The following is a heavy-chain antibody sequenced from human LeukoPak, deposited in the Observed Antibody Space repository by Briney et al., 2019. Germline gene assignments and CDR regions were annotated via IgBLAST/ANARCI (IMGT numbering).Heavy chain of an antibody. Sequence: SETLSLTCTVSGGSISSGGYYWSWIRQPPGKGLEWIGYIYHSGSTYYNPSLKSRVTISVDRSKNQFSLKLSSVTAADTAVYYCARGVVDRYSSGWYVDYWGQGTLVTVSS. CDR2: IYHSGST. CDR1: GGSISSGGYY. D-gene: IGHD6-19*01. V-gene: IGHV4-30-2*01. J-gene: IGHJ4*02. CDR3: ARGVVDRYSSGWYVDY.